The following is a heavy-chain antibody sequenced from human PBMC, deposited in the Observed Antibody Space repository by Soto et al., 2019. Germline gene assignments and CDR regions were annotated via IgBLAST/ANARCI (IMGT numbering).Heavy chain of an antibody. V-gene: IGHV1-18*01. CDR3: ARDSGPTGFGGGTWFDP. Sequence: QVQLVQSGAEVKKPGASVKVSCKASGYTFTSYGISWVRQAPGQGLEWMGWISAYNGNTNYAQKLQGRVTMTTDTSTSTAYLELRSLRSDDTAVYYCARDSGPTGFGGGTWFDPWGQGTLVTVSS. CDR2: ISAYNGNT. J-gene: IGHJ5*02. D-gene: IGHD3-10*01. CDR1: GYTFTSYG.